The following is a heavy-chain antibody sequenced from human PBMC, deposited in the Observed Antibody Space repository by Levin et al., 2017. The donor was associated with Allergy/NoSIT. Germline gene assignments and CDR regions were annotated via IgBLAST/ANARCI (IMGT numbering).Heavy chain of an antibody. CDR3: ARRDYNYEGDAFDI. D-gene: IGHD3-16*01. Sequence: ETLSLTCAASRFTFSSYAMNWVRQAPGKGLEWVSGISVSEGGTYYADSVKGRFTISRDNSKNTPYLQMNSLRVEDTAIYFCARRDYNYEGDAFDIWGQGTMVTVSS. CDR2: ISVSEGGT. J-gene: IGHJ3*02. V-gene: IGHV3-23*01. CDR1: RFTFSSYA.